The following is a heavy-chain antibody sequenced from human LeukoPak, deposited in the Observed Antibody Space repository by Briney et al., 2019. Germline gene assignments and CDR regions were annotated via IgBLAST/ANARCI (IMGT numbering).Heavy chain of an antibody. CDR1: GFTFSSYA. CDR3: AKDRGQNVLSPGRDAFDI. Sequence: PGGSLRLSCAASGFTFSSYAMSWDRQAPGKGLEWVSAISGSGGSTYYADSVKGRFTISRDNSKNTLYLQMNSLRAEDTAVYYCAKDRGQNVLSPGRDAFDIWGQGTMVTVSS. D-gene: IGHD2-15*01. J-gene: IGHJ3*02. V-gene: IGHV3-23*01. CDR2: ISGSGGST.